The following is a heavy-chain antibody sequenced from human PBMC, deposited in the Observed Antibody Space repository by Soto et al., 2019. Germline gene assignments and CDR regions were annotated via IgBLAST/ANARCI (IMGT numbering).Heavy chain of an antibody. CDR1: GFTFDDYA. D-gene: IGHD4-17*01. CDR2: ISWNSGSI. V-gene: IGHV3-9*01. J-gene: IGHJ4*02. CDR3: AKGGRTTVTTFDY. Sequence: EVQLVESGGGLVQPGRSLRLSCAASGFTFDDYAMHWVRQAPGKGLEWVSGISWNSGSIGYADSVKGRFTISRDNAKNSLYLQMNSLRAEDTALYYCAKGGRTTVTTFDYWGQGTLVTVSS.